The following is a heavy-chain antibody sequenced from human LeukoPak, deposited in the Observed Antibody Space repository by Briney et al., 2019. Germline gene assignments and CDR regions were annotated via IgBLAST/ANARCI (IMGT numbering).Heavy chain of an antibody. D-gene: IGHD1-26*01. Sequence: PSETLSLTCTVSGGSISSGSYYWSWIRQPAGKGLEWIGRIYTSGSTNYNPFLKSRVTISVDTSKNQFSLKLSSVTAADTAVYYCARDLRGSSASDYWGQGTLVTVSS. CDR2: IYTSGST. CDR1: GGSISSGSYY. V-gene: IGHV4-61*02. CDR3: ARDLRGSSASDY. J-gene: IGHJ4*02.